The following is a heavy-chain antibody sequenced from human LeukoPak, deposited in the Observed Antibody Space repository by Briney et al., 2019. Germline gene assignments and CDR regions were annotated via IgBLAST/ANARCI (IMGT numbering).Heavy chain of an antibody. Sequence: SETLSLTCTVSGGSISTYYWNWIRQPPGKGLEWIGYIYYSGSTNYNPSLKSRVTISVDTSKNQFSLKLSSVTAADTAVYYCARFGENYFDYWGQGTLVTVSS. D-gene: IGHD3-10*01. CDR3: ARFGENYFDY. CDR2: IYYSGST. CDR1: GGSISTYY. V-gene: IGHV4-59*01. J-gene: IGHJ4*02.